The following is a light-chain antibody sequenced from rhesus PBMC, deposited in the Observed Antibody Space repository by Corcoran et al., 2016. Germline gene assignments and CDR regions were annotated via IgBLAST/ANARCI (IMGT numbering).Light chain of an antibody. CDR2: WAS. V-gene: IGKV4-1*01. CDR1: QSLLYSSNNKNY. J-gene: IGKJ4*01. Sequence: DIVMTQSPDSLAVSLGQRVTINCKSSQSLLYSSNNKNYLAWYQQKPGQAPKLLIYWASTRESGVPNRFRGSGSGTDFTLTIRGLQAEDVAVYYCQQYYSTPLPFGGGTKVEIK. CDR3: QQYYSTPLP.